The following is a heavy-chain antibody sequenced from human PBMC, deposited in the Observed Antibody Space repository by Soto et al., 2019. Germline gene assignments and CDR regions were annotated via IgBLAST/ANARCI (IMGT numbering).Heavy chain of an antibody. CDR2: ISHDGSNK. V-gene: IGHV3-30*18. CDR1: GFIFSGYA. J-gene: IGHJ6*02. Sequence: QAQLVESGGGGVQPGRSLGLSCAASGFIFSGYAMHWVRQAPGKGLEWVAVISHDGSNKDYADSVKGRFTLSRDNSKNTLYLQMNSLRVDDTAMYYCAKDDYGMDVWGQGTLVTVSS. CDR3: AKDDYGMDV.